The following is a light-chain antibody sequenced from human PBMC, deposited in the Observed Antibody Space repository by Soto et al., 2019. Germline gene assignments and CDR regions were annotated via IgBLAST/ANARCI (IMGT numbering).Light chain of an antibody. CDR2: AAS. CDR1: QGIDSS. Sequence: ILLNQSPSSLSSSVGDRVTITCRASQGIDSSFAWYQQKPGKAPKLLIYAASSLRSGVPSRFNGSGSGTDFTLTSSSLQPEDFATYYCQQLHDYPITFGQGTRLEI. J-gene: IGKJ5*01. V-gene: IGKV1-9*01. CDR3: QQLHDYPIT.